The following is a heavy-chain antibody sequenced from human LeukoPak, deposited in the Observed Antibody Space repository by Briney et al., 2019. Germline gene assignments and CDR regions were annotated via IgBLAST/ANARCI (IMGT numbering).Heavy chain of an antibody. Sequence: RSGESLRLSCAASGFTFSSYVMSWVRQAPGKGLEWVSSISGSGGTTYYADSVKGRFTISRDNSKNTLYLQMNSLRTEDTAVYYCAKNGSVRVSGFFDYWGQGTLVTVSS. D-gene: IGHD2-8*01. CDR3: AKNGSVRVSGFFDY. J-gene: IGHJ4*02. CDR2: ISGSGGTT. V-gene: IGHV3-23*01. CDR1: GFTFSSYV.